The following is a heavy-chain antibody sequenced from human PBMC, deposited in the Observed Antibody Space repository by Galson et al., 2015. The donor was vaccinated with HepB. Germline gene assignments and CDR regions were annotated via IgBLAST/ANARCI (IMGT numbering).Heavy chain of an antibody. D-gene: IGHD3-22*01. V-gene: IGHV1-2*02. CDR3: ARDTPRYDSSGYSRLFV. CDR2: INPNSGGT. CDR1: GYTFTGYY. Sequence: SVKVSCKASGYTFTGYYMHWVRQAPGQGLEWMGWINPNSGGTNYAQKFQGRVTMTRDTSISTAYMELSRLRSDDTAVYYCARDTPRYDSSGYSRLFVWGQGTMVTVSS. J-gene: IGHJ3*01.